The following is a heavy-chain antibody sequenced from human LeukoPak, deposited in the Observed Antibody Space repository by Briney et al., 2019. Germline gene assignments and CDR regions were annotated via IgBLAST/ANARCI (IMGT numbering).Heavy chain of an antibody. CDR1: GYTFTGYY. J-gene: IGHJ6*03. V-gene: IGHV1-2*02. D-gene: IGHD6-19*01. CDR3: ARVIEAVAYYYYYYYMDV. CDR2: INPNSGGT. Sequence: ASVKVSCTASGYTFTGYYMHWVRQAPGQGLEWMGWINPNSGGTNYAQKFQGRVTMTRDTSISTAYMELSRLRSDDTAVYYCARVIEAVAYYYYYYYMDVWGKGTTVTISS.